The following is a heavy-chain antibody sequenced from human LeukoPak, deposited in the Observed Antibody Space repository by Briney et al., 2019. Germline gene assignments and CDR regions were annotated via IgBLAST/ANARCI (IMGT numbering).Heavy chain of an antibody. J-gene: IGHJ5*02. V-gene: IGHV3-23*01. D-gene: IGHD6-19*01. Sequence: GGSLRLSCAASEFTFSSYAMSWVREAPGKGVEWVSAISGSGGSTYYADSVKGRFTISRDNSKNTLYLQMNSLRAEDTAVYYCAKVPSGWYYWFDPWGQGTLVTVSS. CDR2: ISGSGGST. CDR3: AKVPSGWYYWFDP. CDR1: EFTFSSYA.